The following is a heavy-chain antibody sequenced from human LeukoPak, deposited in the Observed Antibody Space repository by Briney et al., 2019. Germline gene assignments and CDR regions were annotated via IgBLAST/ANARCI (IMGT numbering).Heavy chain of an antibody. CDR2: IKQDGSDK. J-gene: IGHJ4*02. CDR3: ARGYGSPDF. V-gene: IGHV3-7*05. CDR1: GFTFSNNA. Sequence: GGSLRLYCVASGFTFSNNAASWFRQAPGKGLEWVARIKQDGSDKYYVDSVKGRFTISRNNAKKTLFMQMNTLRAEDTAVYYCARGYGSPDFWGQGTLVTVSS. D-gene: IGHD2-15*01.